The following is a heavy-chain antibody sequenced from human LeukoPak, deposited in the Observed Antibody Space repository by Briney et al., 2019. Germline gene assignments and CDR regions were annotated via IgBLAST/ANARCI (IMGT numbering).Heavy chain of an antibody. CDR3: AKDQAYYFSFADY. D-gene: IGHD2/OR15-2a*01. Sequence: PGGSLRLSCAASGFTFSSYGIHWVRQAPGKKLEWVAVIFHDGSKTYYGESVKGRFTISRDNSRNTVYLQMNSLTADDTAVYYCAKDQAYYFSFADYWGQGSLVTVSS. CDR1: GFTFSSYG. V-gene: IGHV3-33*03. J-gene: IGHJ4*02. CDR2: IFHDGSKT.